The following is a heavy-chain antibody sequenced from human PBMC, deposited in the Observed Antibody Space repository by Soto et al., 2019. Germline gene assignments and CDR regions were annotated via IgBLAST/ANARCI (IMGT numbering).Heavy chain of an antibody. CDR1: GYSFTSYW. CDR3: ARSPSGTLDPYFYDF. Sequence: GESLKISCKGSGYSFTSYWVGWVRQMPGKGLEWMGIIYPGDSDTRYSPSFQGQVTISADKSISTAYLQWSSLKASDTAMYYCARSPSGTLDPYFYDFWGHGTLVTVSS. CDR2: IYPGDSDT. D-gene: IGHD1-26*01. J-gene: IGHJ4*01. V-gene: IGHV5-51*01.